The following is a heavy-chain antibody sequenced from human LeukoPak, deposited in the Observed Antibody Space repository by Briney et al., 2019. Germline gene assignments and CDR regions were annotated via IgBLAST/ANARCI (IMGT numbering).Heavy chain of an antibody. CDR2: IYYSGNT. V-gene: IGHV4-39*02. J-gene: IGHJ4*02. CDR3: ARETSFRYYDFWSGWDY. D-gene: IGHD3-3*01. Sequence: WVRQPPGKGLEWIGNIYYSGNTYYNPSLKSRVTISVDTSKNQFSLQLNSVTPEDTAVYYCARETSFRYYDFWSGWDYWGQGTLVTVSS.